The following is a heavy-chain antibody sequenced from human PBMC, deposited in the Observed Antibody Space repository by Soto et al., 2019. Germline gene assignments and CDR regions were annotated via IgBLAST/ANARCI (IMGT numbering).Heavy chain of an antibody. D-gene: IGHD2-2*01. V-gene: IGHV1-18*01. CDR2: ISAYNGNT. CDR3: ARDYCSSTSCYPYNWFDP. J-gene: IGHJ5*02. CDR1: GYTFTSYG. Sequence: ASVKPSCKASGYTFTSYGISCVRQAPEQGLEWMGWISAYNGNTNYAQKLQGRVTTTTDTSTSTAYMELRSLRSDDTAVYYCARDYCSSTSCYPYNWFDPRGQGTLVTVSS.